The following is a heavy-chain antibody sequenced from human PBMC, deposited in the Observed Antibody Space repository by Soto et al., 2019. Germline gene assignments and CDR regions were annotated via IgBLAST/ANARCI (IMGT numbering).Heavy chain of an antibody. V-gene: IGHV1-69*01. D-gene: IGHD3-16*01. J-gene: IGHJ5*02. Sequence: QVQLVQSGAEVKKPGSSVKVSCKASGGTFSMYGISWVRQAPGQGLEWMGGIIPISGTPKYAQKFQGRVTITADDSTNTGYMELSSLRSEDTAVYYCARASYTSMATQWFDPWGQGALVTVSS. CDR3: ARASYTSMATQWFDP. CDR1: GGTFSMYG. CDR2: IIPISGTP.